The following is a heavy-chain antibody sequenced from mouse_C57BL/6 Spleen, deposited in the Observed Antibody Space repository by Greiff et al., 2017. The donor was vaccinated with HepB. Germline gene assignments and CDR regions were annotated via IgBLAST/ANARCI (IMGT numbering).Heavy chain of an antibody. Sequence: VKLMESGPGLVQPSQSLSITCTVSGFSFTSYGVHWVRQSPGKGLEWLGVIWSGGSTDYNAAFISRLSISKDNSKRQVFFKMNSLQADDTAIYYCAREIYGNYGAMDYWGQGTSVTVSS. CDR2: IWSGGST. J-gene: IGHJ4*01. V-gene: IGHV2-2*01. CDR3: AREIYGNYGAMDY. D-gene: IGHD2-1*01. CDR1: GFSFTSYG.